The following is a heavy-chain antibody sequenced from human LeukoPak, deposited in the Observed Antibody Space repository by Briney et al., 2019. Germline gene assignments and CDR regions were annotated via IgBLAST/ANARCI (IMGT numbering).Heavy chain of an antibody. J-gene: IGHJ1*01. CDR1: GFTFSSYA. Sequence: AGGSLRLSCAASGFTFSSYAMSWVRQAPGKGLEWVSAISGSGGSTYYADSVKGRFTISRDNSKNTLYLQMNSLRAEDTAVYYCAKGDSRVKEYFQHWGQGTLVTVSS. V-gene: IGHV3-23*01. CDR3: AKGDSRVKEYFQH. CDR2: ISGSGGST. D-gene: IGHD3-16*01.